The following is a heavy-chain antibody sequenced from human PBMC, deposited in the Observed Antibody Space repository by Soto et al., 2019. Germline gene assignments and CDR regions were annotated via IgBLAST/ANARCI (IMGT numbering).Heavy chain of an antibody. CDR1: GFMFSDYG. CDR2: ISNDGSYK. V-gene: IGHV3-30*03. D-gene: IGHD3-16*01. CDR3: TRVGSGGGGAH. J-gene: IGHJ4*02. Sequence: QVQVVESGGGVVQPGRSLRLSCAAYGFMFSDYGMYWVRQAPAKGLEWLAVISNDGSYKYYLDSVKGRFSISRDNSKNTLYLQMNSLTPDDTAVYYCTRVGSGGGGAHWGQGPLVTVSS.